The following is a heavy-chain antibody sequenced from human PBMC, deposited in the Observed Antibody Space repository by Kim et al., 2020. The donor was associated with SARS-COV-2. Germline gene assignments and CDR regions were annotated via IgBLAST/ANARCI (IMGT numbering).Heavy chain of an antibody. CDR2: INHSGST. CDR1: GGSFSGYY. CDR3: ARGSRAGRSSWYRKFDFD. D-gene: IGHD6-13*01. V-gene: IGHV4-34*01. Sequence: SETLSLTCAVYGGSFSGYYWSWIRQPPGKGLEWIGEINHSGSTNYNPSLKSRVTISVDTSKNQFSLKLSSVTAADTAVYYCARGSRAGRSSWYRKFDFD. J-gene: IGHJ3*02.